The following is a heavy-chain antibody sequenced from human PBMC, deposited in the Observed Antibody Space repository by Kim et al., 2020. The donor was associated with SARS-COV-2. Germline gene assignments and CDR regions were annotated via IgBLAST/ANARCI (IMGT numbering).Heavy chain of an antibody. CDR1: GFTFSSYW. Sequence: GGSLRLSCAASGFTFSSYWMSWVRQAPGKGLEWVANIKQDGSEKYYVDSVKGRFTISRDNAKNSLYLQMNSLRAEDTAVYYCARDPDRYSSGWYQGYWGQGTLVTVSS. CDR3: ARDPDRYSSGWYQGY. J-gene: IGHJ4*02. CDR2: IKQDGSEK. D-gene: IGHD6-19*01. V-gene: IGHV3-7*03.